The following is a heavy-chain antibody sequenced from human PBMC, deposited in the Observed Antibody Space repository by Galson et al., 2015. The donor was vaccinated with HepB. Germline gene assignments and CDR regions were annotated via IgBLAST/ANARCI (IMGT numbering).Heavy chain of an antibody. Sequence: APGQGLEWMGIINPSGGSTTYAQKFQDRVTMTRDTSTSTAYMELSSLRSEGTAVYYCARGVGATTNFDYWGQGTLVTVSS. J-gene: IGHJ4*02. V-gene: IGHV1-46*01. CDR3: ARGVGATTNFDY. CDR2: INPSGGST. D-gene: IGHD1-26*01.